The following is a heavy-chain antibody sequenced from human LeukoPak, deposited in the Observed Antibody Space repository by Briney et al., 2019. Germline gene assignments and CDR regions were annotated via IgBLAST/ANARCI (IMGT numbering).Heavy chain of an antibody. J-gene: IGHJ4*02. CDR1: GFTFSSYA. CDR2: ISYDGSNK. V-gene: IGHV3-30-3*01. Sequence: GGSLRLSCAASGFTFSSYAMHWVRQAPGKGLEWVAVISYDGSNKYYADSVKGRFTISRDNSKNTLYLQMNSLRAEDTAVYYCARVGSGYYDSSGFSLPGYWGQGTLVTVSS. D-gene: IGHD3-22*01. CDR3: ARVGSGYYDSSGFSLPGY.